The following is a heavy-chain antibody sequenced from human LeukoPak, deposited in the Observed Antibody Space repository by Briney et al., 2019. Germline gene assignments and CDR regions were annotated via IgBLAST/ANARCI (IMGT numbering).Heavy chain of an antibody. CDR2: IFYTGST. V-gene: IGHV4-61*08. Sequence: SETLSLTCTVSGGSISSGGYYWSWIRQPPGKGLEWIGYIFYTGSTNYNPSLKSRVTISVDTSKNQFSLKLSSVTAADTAVYYCARLLRVTTAGPDLYYFDYWGQGTLVTVSS. CDR3: ARLLRVTTAGPDLYYFDY. J-gene: IGHJ4*02. D-gene: IGHD4-17*01. CDR1: GGSISSGGYY.